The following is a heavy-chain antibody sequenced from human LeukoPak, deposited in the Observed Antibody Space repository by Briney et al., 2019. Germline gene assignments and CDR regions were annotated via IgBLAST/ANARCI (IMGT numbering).Heavy chain of an antibody. V-gene: IGHV4-59*02. CDR3: ASRKLGNDY. J-gene: IGHJ4*02. D-gene: IGHD7-27*01. Sequence: PSETLSLTCTVSGGSVTDYYWSWIRQSPGKGLEWIGYIYYTGTSYNPSLTSRVTLSADTSKNQFSLNLISGTAADTAVYYCASRKLGNDYWARRTLVSVSS. CDR2: IYYTGT. CDR1: GGSVTDYY.